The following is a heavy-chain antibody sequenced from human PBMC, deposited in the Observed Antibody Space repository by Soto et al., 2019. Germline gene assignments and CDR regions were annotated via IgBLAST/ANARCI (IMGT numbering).Heavy chain of an antibody. CDR2: INPNSGGT. D-gene: IGHD3-16*01. J-gene: IGHJ4*02. CDR1: GYTSSGYY. V-gene: IGHV1-2*04. CDR3: ASSLPYYDYAIGY. Sequence: ASVKVSCKASGYTSSGYYIHWVRQAPGQGLEWMGWINPNSGGTNYAQNFQGWVTMTRDTSISTVYMDLSRLRSDDTAVYYCASSLPYYDYAIGYWGQGTLVTVSS.